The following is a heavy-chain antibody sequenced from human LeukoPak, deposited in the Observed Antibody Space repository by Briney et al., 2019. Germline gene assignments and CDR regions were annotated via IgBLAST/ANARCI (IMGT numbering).Heavy chain of an antibody. CDR2: ISGSGGST. D-gene: IGHD3-22*01. CDR1: GFTFSSYA. Sequence: GGSLRLSCAASGFTFSSYAMSWVRQAPGKGLEWVSAISGSGGSTYYADSVKGRFTISRDNSKNTLYLQVNSLRAEDTAVYYCAKAGDSTITMIVDWGQGTLVTVSS. J-gene: IGHJ4*02. CDR3: AKAGDSTITMIVD. V-gene: IGHV3-23*01.